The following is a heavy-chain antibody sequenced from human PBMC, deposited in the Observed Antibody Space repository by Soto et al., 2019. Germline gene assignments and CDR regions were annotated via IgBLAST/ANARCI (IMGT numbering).Heavy chain of an antibody. CDR1: GFIFSNNG. CDR3: ATHKRGIAAAGPAYYGMDV. D-gene: IGHD6-13*01. CDR2: MSYDGSDT. J-gene: IGHJ6*02. Sequence: PGGSLRLSCVGSGFIFSNNGMHWVRQTPGKGLEWVAFMSYDGSDTFYADSVKGRFTISRDNSKNTLYLHMNSLRAEDTAVYYCATHKRGIAAAGPAYYGMDVWGQGTTVTVSS. V-gene: IGHV3-33*08.